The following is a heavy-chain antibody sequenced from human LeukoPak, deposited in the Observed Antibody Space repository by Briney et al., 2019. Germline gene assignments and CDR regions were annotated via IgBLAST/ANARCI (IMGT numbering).Heavy chain of an antibody. J-gene: IGHJ6*03. V-gene: IGHV1-18*01. CDR2: ISAYNGNT. Sequence: GASVKVSCKASGYTLTSYGISWVRQAPGQGLEWMGWISAYNGNTNYAQKLQGRVTMTTGTSTSTAYMELRSLRSDDTAVYYCARERRAYYYYMDVWGKGTTVTVSS. CDR3: ARERRAYYYYMDV. D-gene: IGHD1-1*01. CDR1: GYTLTSYG.